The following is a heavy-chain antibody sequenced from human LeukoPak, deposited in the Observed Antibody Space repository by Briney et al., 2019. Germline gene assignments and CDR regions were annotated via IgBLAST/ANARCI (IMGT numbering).Heavy chain of an antibody. V-gene: IGHV1-2*02. CDR3: ARVQGYCTDGRCLF. J-gene: IGHJ4*02. D-gene: IGHD2-8*01. CDR2: INPKSGGP. Sequence: ASVKVSCKASGYTFSDYYIYWVRQAPGQGLEWMGWINPKSGGPHYAQKFNGRVTMTRDTSISTAYMEMSRLRSDDTAVYYCARVQGYCTDGRCLFWGQGTLVTVSS. CDR1: GYTFSDYY.